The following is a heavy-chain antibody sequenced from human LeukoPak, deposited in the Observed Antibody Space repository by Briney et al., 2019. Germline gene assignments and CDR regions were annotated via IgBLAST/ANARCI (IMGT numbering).Heavy chain of an antibody. J-gene: IGHJ6*03. V-gene: IGHV4-34*01. Sequence: SETLSLTCAVYGGSFSGYYWSWIRQPPGKGLEWIGEINHSGSTNYNPSLKSRVTISVDTSKNQFSLKLSSVTAADTAVYYCARAGTMVRRYYYYMDVWGKGTTVTVSS. CDR3: ARAGTMVRRYYYYMDV. CDR2: INHSGST. CDR1: GGSFSGYY. D-gene: IGHD3-10*01.